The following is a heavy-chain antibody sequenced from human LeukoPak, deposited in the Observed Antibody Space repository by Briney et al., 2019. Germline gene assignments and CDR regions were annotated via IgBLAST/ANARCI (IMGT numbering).Heavy chain of an antibody. J-gene: IGHJ4*02. CDR2: ISAYNGNT. CDR3: ARDMGLDYYDSSGYYYVSRFDY. Sequence: SVKVSCKASGYTFTSYGISWVRQAPGQGLEWMGWISAYNGNTNYAQKLQGRVTMTTDTSTSTAYMELRSLRSDDTAVYYCARDMGLDYYDSSGYYYVSRFDYWGQGTLVTVSS. V-gene: IGHV1-18*01. D-gene: IGHD3-22*01. CDR1: GYTFTSYG.